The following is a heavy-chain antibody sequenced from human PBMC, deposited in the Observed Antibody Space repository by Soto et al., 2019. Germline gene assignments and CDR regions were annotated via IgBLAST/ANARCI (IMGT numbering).Heavy chain of an antibody. J-gene: IGHJ1*01. CDR3: TRLSMSESAVFQH. Sequence: EVQLVESGGDLVQPGGSLKLSCAASGFGFSGSAMHWVRQASGKGLEWVGRIRSKGNNYATAYAASVTGRFTISRDDSKNTAYLQMNSLKSEDTAVYYCTRLSMSESAVFQHWGQGTLVTVSS. CDR1: GFGFSGSA. CDR2: IRSKGNNYAT. D-gene: IGHD3-3*01. V-gene: IGHV3-73*02.